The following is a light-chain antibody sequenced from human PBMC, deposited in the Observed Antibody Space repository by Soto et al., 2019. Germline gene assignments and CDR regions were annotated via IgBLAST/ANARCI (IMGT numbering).Light chain of an antibody. Sequence: QSALTQPASVSGSPGQSITISCTGTTSDVGRYKYVSWYQQHPGKAPKLMIYEVSNRPSGVSDRFSGSKSGNTASLTISGVQAEDEADYYCSSYTSSSTWVFGVGTKLTVL. CDR2: EVS. CDR1: TSDVGRYKY. V-gene: IGLV2-14*01. CDR3: SSYTSSSTWV. J-gene: IGLJ3*02.